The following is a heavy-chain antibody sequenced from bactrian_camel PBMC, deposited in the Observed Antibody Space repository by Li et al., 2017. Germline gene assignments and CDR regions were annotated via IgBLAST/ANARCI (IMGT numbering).Heavy chain of an antibody. CDR1: RHTYRTTC. CDR2: IAGDGTT. D-gene: IGHD3*01. CDR3: AARFECTDPIQALGVLRTIPPNY. J-gene: IGHJ4*01. Sequence: HVQLVESGGESVQAGGSLKLSCTAYRHTYRTTCVGWFRQFPGKEREGVAAIAGDGTTGYSSSVKGRFTVSQDNARNVQYLQMNSLKVEDSATYYCAARFECTDPIQALGVLRTIPPNYWGQGTQVTVS. V-gene: IGHV3-3*01.